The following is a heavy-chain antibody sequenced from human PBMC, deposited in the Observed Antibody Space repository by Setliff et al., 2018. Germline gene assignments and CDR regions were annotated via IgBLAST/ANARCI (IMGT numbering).Heavy chain of an antibody. CDR3: AISTIFGVVSPTPDAFDI. CDR1: GYRLIEVS. J-gene: IGHJ3*02. V-gene: IGHV1-24*01. Sequence: ASVKVSCKVSGYRLIEVSMHWVRQAPGQGLEWMGWISAYNGNTNYAQKFQGRVTMTEDTSTDTAYMELSSLRSEDTAVYYCAISTIFGVVSPTPDAFDIWGQGTMVTVSS. CDR2: ISAYNGNT. D-gene: IGHD3-3*01.